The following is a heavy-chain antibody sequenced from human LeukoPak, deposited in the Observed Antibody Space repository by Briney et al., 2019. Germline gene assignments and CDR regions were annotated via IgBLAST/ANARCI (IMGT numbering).Heavy chain of an antibody. CDR2: INHSGST. J-gene: IGHJ6*03. Sequence: PSETLSLTCAVYGGSFSGYYWSWIRQPPGKGLEWIGEINHSGSTNYNPSLKSRVTISVDTSKNQFSLKLSSVTAADTAVYYCARAKEYCSSTSCYARVYYMDVWGKGTTVTISS. CDR3: ARAKEYCSSTSCYARVYYMDV. V-gene: IGHV4-34*01. CDR1: GGSFSGYY. D-gene: IGHD2-2*01.